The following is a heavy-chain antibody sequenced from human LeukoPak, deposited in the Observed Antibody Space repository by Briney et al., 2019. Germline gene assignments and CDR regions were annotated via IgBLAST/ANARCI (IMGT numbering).Heavy chain of an antibody. CDR2: INHSGST. D-gene: IGHD6-19*01. Sequence: SETLSLTCAVYGGSFSGYYWSWIRQPPGKGLEWIGEINHSGSTNYNPSLKSRVTISVDTSKNQFSLKLSSVTAADTAVYYCARVGGSSGWCLPDAFDIWGQGTMVTVSS. V-gene: IGHV4-34*01. CDR3: ARVGGSSGWCLPDAFDI. CDR1: GGSFSGYY. J-gene: IGHJ3*02.